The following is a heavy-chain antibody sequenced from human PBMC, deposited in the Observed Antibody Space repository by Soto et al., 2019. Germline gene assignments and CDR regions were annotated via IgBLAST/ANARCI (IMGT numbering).Heavy chain of an antibody. CDR1: GYTFTSYG. D-gene: IGHD3-3*01. CDR2: ISAYNGNT. J-gene: IGHJ4*02. CDR3: ARSSSITIFGVVHPFDY. V-gene: IGHV1-18*04. Sequence: ASVKVSCKASGYTFTSYGISWVRQAPGQGLEWMGWISAYNGNTNYAQKLQGRVTMTTDTSTSTAYMELRSLRSDDTAVYYCARSSSITIFGVVHPFDYWGQGTMVTVSS.